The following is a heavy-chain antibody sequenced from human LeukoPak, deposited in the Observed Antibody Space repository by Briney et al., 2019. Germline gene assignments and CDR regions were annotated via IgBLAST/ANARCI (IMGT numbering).Heavy chain of an antibody. D-gene: IGHD1-26*01. Sequence: PGGSLRLSCAASGFTFSSYWMHWVRQVPGKGLEWVSRLNSDGSSTTYADSVKGRFTISRDNAKNTLYLQMNSLRAEDTAVYYCARTSGGATTYYFDYWGQGTLVTVSS. CDR3: ARTSGGATTYYFDY. CDR2: LNSDGSST. V-gene: IGHV3-74*03. CDR1: GFTFSSYW. J-gene: IGHJ4*02.